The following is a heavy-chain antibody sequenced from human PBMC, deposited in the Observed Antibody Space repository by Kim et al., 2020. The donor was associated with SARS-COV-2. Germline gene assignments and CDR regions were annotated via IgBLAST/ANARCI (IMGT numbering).Heavy chain of an antibody. CDR2: MRSRDNTI. V-gene: IGHV3-48*02. D-gene: IGHD3-9*01. J-gene: IGHJ3*02. CDR1: GFSLSDYS. Sequence: GGSLRLSCAASGFSLSDYSMNWLRQAPGKWLEWLSYMRSRDNTIHYADSVKGRFTISRDEAKSSLFLQIDSLRDEDTAVYYCARDRDWAFDIWGQGTMVTVSS. CDR3: ARDRDWAFDI.